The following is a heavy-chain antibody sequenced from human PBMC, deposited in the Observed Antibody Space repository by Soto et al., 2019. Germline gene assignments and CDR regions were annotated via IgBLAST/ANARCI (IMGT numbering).Heavy chain of an antibody. CDR3: ARVFEDYSNLGWFDP. CDR2: IIPIFGTA. Sequence: QVQLVQSGAEVKKPGSSVKVSCKASGGTFSSYAISWVRQAPGQGHEWMGGIIPIFGTANYAQKFQGRVTITADKSTSTAYMELSSLRSEDTAVYYCARVFEDYSNLGWFDPWGQGTLVTVSS. J-gene: IGHJ5*02. D-gene: IGHD4-4*01. CDR1: GGTFSSYA. V-gene: IGHV1-69*06.